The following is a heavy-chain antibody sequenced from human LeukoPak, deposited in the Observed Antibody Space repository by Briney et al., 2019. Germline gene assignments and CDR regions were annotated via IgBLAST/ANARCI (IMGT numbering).Heavy chain of an antibody. CDR2: IIPIFGTA. CDR3: ASPRTDDYYYYGMDV. J-gene: IGHJ6*02. CDR1: GGTFSSYA. Sequence: ASVKVSCKASGGTFSSYAISWVRQAPGQGLEWMGGIIPIFGTANYAQKFQGRVTITADESTSTAYMELSSLRSEDTAVYYCASPRTDDYYYYGMDVWGQGTMVTVSS. D-gene: IGHD3-16*01. V-gene: IGHV1-69*13.